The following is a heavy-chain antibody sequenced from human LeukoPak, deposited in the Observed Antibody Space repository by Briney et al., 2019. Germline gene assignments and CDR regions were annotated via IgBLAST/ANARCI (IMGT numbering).Heavy chain of an antibody. J-gene: IGHJ4*02. V-gene: IGHV4-34*01. CDR2: INHSGST. D-gene: IGHD6-13*01. CDR3: ASDLYSSSWYYQY. Sequence: SETLSLTCAVYGGSFSGYYWSWIRQPPGKGLEWIGEINHSGSTNYNPSLKSRVTISVDTSKNQFSLKLSSVTAADTAVYYCASDLYSSSWYYQYWGQGTLVTVSS. CDR1: GGSFSGYY.